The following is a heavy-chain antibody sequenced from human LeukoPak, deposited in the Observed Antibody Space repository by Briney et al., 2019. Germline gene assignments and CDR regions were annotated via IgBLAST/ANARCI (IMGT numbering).Heavy chain of an antibody. CDR3: ARDLRRGYCSSTSCYRVNDAFDI. CDR2: ISAYNGNT. J-gene: IGHJ3*02. V-gene: IGHV1-18*04. CDR1: GYTFTSYG. Sequence: ASVKVSCKASGYTFTSYGICWVRQAPGQGLEWMGWISAYNGNTNYAQKLQGRVTMTTDTSTSTAYMELRSLRSDDTAVYYCARDLRRGYCSSTSCYRVNDAFDIWGQGTMVTVSS. D-gene: IGHD2-2*02.